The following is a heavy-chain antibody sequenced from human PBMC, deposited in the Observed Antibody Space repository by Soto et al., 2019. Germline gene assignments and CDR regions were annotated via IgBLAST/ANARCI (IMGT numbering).Heavy chain of an antibody. D-gene: IGHD3-22*01. CDR1: GGTFSSYA. Sequence: QVQLVQSGAEVKKPGSSVKVSCKASGGTFSSYAISWVRQAHGQGLEWMGGIIPIFGTANYAQKFQGRVTITADESTSTAYMELSSLRSEDTAVYYCAVSPWYYYDSSGPLYYFQHWGQGTLVTVSS. CDR2: IIPIFGTA. V-gene: IGHV1-69*12. CDR3: AVSPWYYYDSSGPLYYFQH. J-gene: IGHJ1*01.